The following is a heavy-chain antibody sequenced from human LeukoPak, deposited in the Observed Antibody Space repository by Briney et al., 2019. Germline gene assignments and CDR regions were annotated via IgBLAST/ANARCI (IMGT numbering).Heavy chain of an antibody. J-gene: IGHJ4*02. V-gene: IGHV3-53*01. CDR2: IYSGGDI. D-gene: IGHD3-3*01. CDR1: GFTVSGNY. Sequence: PGGSLRLSCDASGFTVSGNYMSWVRQAPGKGLEWVSGIYSGGDIAYADSVKGRFTISSDTSQNKLYLHMNSLRVEDTAVYYCAGGTDFWSGYCFDSWGQGTLVTVSS. CDR3: AGGTDFWSGYCFDS.